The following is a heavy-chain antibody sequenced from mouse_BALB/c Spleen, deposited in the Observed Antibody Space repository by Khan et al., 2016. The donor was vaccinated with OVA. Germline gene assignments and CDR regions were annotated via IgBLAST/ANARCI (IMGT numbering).Heavy chain of an antibody. CDR2: MWSDGST. Sequence: VQLVESGPGLVAPSQSLSITCTISGFSLTDYGVHWVRQPPGKGLEWLVLMWSDGSTTYNSALKSRLTISKDKSKSQVFLKMSSLQTDDTAMYFCARQPYYHYNVMDYWGQGTSVTVSS. CDR1: GFSLTDYG. V-gene: IGHV2-6-1*01. CDR3: ARQPYYHYNVMDY. D-gene: IGHD2-10*01. J-gene: IGHJ4*01.